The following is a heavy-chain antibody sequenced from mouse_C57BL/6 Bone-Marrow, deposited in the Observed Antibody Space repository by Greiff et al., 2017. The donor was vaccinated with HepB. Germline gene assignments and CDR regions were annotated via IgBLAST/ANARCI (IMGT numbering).Heavy chain of an antibody. J-gene: IGHJ2*01. CDR2: INPNNGGT. V-gene: IGHV1-18*01. D-gene: IGHD1-1*01. CDR1: GYTFTDYN. CDR3: ARNWIYSRGDFDY. Sequence: VQLKESGPELVKPGASVKIPCKASGYTFTDYNMDWVKQSHGKSLEWIGDINPNNGGTIYNQKFKGKATLTVDKSSSTAYMELRSLTSEDTAVYYCARNWIYSRGDFDYWGQGTTLTVSS.